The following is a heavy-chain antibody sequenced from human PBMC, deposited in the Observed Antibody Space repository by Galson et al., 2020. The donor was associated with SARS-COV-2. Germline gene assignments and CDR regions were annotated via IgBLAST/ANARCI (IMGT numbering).Heavy chain of an antibody. CDR3: AKDVYTGAFEN. Sequence: GGSLRLSCAAPGFTFSGYTMAWVRQAPGKGLEWVSYIPPSGMINYVDSVKGRFTISRDNDKKSLYLQMNSLRVEDTAMYYCAKDVYTGAFENWGQGTLVTVSS. CDR1: GFTFSGYT. CDR2: IPPSGMI. V-gene: IGHV3-48*04. J-gene: IGHJ4*02. D-gene: IGHD7-27*01.